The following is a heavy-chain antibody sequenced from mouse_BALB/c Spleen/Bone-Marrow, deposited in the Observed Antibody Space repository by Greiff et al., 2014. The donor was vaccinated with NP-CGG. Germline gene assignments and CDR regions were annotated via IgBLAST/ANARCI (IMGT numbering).Heavy chain of an antibody. CDR3: ARITTATGAMDY. Sequence: QVQLQQSGPGLVAPSQSLSISCTVSGFSLTSYGVHWVRQPPGKGLEWLGVIWADGSTNYNSALMSRLSISKDNSKSQVFLKMNSLQTDDTAMYYCARITTATGAMDYWGQRTSVTVSS. CDR1: GFSLTSYG. V-gene: IGHV2-9*02. D-gene: IGHD1-2*01. J-gene: IGHJ4*01. CDR2: IWADGST.